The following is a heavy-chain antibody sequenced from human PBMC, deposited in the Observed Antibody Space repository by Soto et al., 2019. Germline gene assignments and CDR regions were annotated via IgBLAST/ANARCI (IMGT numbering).Heavy chain of an antibody. CDR3: ARKEDSVYTSCTLAW. V-gene: IGHV1-46*03. Sequence: GKGLEWMGIINPSGGSTTYAQKFKGRVTMTRDTSTSTVYMELSSLRSEDTSVYFFARKEDSVYTSCTLAWRGHGTPVPVSA. J-gene: IGHJ4*01. D-gene: IGHD2-2*01. CDR2: INPSGGST.